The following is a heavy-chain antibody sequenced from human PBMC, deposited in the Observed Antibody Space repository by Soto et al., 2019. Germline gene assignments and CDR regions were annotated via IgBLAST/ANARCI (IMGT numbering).Heavy chain of an antibody. J-gene: IGHJ3*02. Sequence: QITLKESGPTLVKPTQTLTLTCTFSGFSLSTSGVGVGWIRQPPGKALEWLALIYWDDDKCYRPLLQSRITITKDSFKNQVILTMTNMNPVETATDSCPHTRGYVYDICGKGTMVTVSS. CDR2: IYWDDDK. CDR1: GFSLSTSGVG. V-gene: IGHV2-5*02. D-gene: IGHD2-2*01. CDR3: PHTRGYVYDI.